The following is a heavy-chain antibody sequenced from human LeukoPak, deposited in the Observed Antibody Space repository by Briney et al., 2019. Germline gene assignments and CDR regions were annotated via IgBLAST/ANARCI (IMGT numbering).Heavy chain of an antibody. V-gene: IGHV3-13*01. CDR1: GFTFSSYD. CDR2: IAKAGNT. CDR3: VRDPCGWGMDV. Sequence: GGSLRLSCVASGFTFSSYDMHWVRQAKGKGLEWVSDIAKAGNTNYDESVESRLTISRENAKNAVYLQMNSLRDGDTAVYYCVRDPCGWGMDVWGQGTTVIVSS. J-gene: IGHJ6*02.